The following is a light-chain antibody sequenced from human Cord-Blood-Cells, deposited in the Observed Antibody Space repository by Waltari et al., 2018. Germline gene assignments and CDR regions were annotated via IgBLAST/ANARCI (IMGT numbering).Light chain of an antibody. CDR1: SSDVWSYNL. CDR2: EGS. V-gene: IGLV2-23*01. Sequence: QSALTQPPSVYGSPGQSITISCTGTSSDVWSYNLVSWYQQHPGKAPKLMLYEGSKRPSGVSNRFSGSKSGNTASLTISGLQAEDEADYYCCSYAGSSTLVFGGGTKLTVL. CDR3: CSYAGSSTLV. J-gene: IGLJ3*02.